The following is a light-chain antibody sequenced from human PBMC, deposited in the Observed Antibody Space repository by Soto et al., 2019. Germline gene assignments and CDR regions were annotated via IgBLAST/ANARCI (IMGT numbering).Light chain of an antibody. CDR2: NNN. CDR1: SSNIGSNA. J-gene: IGLJ1*01. V-gene: IGLV1-44*01. Sequence: QSVLTQPPSASGTPGQRVTISCSGSSSNIGSNAVDWYHQLPGTAPKLLIYNNNQRPSGVPDRFSGSKSGTSASLAISGLQSEDEVDYYCAVWDDSLNGPVFGTGTKLTVL. CDR3: AVWDDSLNGPV.